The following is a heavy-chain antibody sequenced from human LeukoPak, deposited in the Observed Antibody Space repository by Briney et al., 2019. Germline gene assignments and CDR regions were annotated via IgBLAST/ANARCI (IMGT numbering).Heavy chain of an antibody. V-gene: IGHV1-18*01. Sequence: GASVKVSCKASGYTFTSYGISWVRQAPGQGLEWMGRISAYNGNTNYAQKLQGRVTMTTDTSTSTAYMELRSLRSDDTAVYYCARDRKMMATINSPGAFDYWGQGTLVTVSS. CDR2: ISAYNGNT. J-gene: IGHJ4*02. CDR1: GYTFTSYG. D-gene: IGHD5-12*01. CDR3: ARDRKMMATINSPGAFDY.